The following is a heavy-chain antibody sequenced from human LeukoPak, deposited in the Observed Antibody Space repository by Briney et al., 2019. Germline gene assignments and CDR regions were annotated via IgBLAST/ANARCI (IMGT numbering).Heavy chain of an antibody. CDR3: AREPPNDAFDI. CDR1: GYTFTGYY. V-gene: IGHV1-2*02. J-gene: IGHJ3*02. CDR2: INPIIVST. Sequence: GASVKVSCKASGYTFTGYYMHWVRQAPGQGLEWMGWINPIIVSTHSAKKFQGRVTMTRDTSISTAYMELSRLRSDDTAVYYCAREPPNDAFDIWGQGTMVTVSS.